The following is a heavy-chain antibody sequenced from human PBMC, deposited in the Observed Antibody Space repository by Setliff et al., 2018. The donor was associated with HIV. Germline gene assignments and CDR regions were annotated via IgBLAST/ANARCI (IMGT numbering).Heavy chain of an antibody. CDR1: GFTFDDYA. Sequence: GGSLRLSCVGSGFTFDDYAMHWVRRAPGKGLEWVSAINWSSGSIGYAVSVMGRFTVSRDNAKNSLYLQMNSLRTEDTALYYCVKGDCTSSSCELESWGQGTLVTVSS. V-gene: IGHV3-9*01. CDR3: VKGDCTSSSCELES. CDR2: INWSSGSI. D-gene: IGHD2-2*01. J-gene: IGHJ4*02.